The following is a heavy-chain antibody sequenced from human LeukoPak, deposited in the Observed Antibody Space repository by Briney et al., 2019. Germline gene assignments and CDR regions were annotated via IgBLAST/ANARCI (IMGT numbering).Heavy chain of an antibody. J-gene: IGHJ4*02. Sequence: PGGSLRLSCAASGFTFSSYGMPWVRQAPGKGLEWVAVISYDGSNKYYADSVKGRFTISRDNSKNTLYPQMNSLRAEDTAVYYCAKDMTEFHSYGSFPDYWGQGTLVTVSS. D-gene: IGHD5-18*01. V-gene: IGHV3-30*18. CDR2: ISYDGSNK. CDR3: AKDMTEFHSYGSFPDY. CDR1: GFTFSSYG.